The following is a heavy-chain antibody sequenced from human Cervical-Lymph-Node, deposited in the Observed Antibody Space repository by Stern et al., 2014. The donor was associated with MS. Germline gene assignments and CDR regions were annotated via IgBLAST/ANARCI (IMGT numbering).Heavy chain of an antibody. CDR2: INYSGSP. CDR1: GGSISSTGYY. J-gene: IGHJ4*02. V-gene: IGHV4-31*01. Sequence: VQLVESGPGLVKPSQTLSLTCTVSGGSISSTGYYWSWIRQHPGKGLERIGSINYSGSPYYNPSLKSLGPRSVDNSKNQSSLTVSSVTAADTALYYCARSDRLWGSFDYWGQGSLVTVSS. D-gene: IGHD3-16*01. CDR3: ARSDRLWGSFDY.